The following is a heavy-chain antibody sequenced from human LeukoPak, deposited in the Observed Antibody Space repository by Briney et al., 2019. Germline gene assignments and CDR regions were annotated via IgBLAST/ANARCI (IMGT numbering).Heavy chain of an antibody. CDR1: GGSISSYY. CDR3: AREPRGYSSGWFFDS. CDR2: IYYSGST. V-gene: IGHV4-59*01. Sequence: SETLSLTCTVSGGSISSYYWSWIRQPPGKGLEWIGYIYYSGSTNYNPSLKSRVTISVDTSKNQFSLKLNSGTAADTAVYYRAREPRGYSSGWFFDSWGQGTLVTVSS. J-gene: IGHJ4*02. D-gene: IGHD6-19*01.